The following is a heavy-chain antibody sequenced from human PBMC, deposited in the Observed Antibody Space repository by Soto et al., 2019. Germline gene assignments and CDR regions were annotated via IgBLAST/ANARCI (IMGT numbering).Heavy chain of an antibody. D-gene: IGHD2-15*01. Sequence: GGSLRLSXAASGFTFSSYAMSWVRQAPGKGLEWVSVISGSGGTTYYADSVKGRFTISRDNSKNTLYLQMSSLRAEDTAVYYCVKGVAANLNWFDPWGQGTLVTVSS. V-gene: IGHV3-23*01. J-gene: IGHJ5*02. CDR2: ISGSGGTT. CDR3: VKGVAANLNWFDP. CDR1: GFTFSSYA.